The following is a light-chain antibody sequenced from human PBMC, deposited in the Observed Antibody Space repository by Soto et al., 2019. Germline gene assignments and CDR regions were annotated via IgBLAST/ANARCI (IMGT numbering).Light chain of an antibody. J-gene: IGLJ1*01. V-gene: IGLV2-23*01. CDR3: CSYAGSSTYV. CDR1: SSDVGSYNL. Sequence: QSVLTQPASVSGSPGQSITSSCTGTSSDVGSYNLVSWYQHHPGKAPKFMIYEGSKRPSGVSNRFSGSKSGNTASLTISGLQAEDEADYYCCSYAGSSTYVFGTGTKVTVL. CDR2: EGS.